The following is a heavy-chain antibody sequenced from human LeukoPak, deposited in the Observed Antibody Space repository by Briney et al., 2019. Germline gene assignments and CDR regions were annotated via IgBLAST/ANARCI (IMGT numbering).Heavy chain of an antibody. V-gene: IGHV4-39*01. CDR2: IYYSGST. Sequence: SETLSLTCTVSGGSISSSSYYWGWIRQPPGKGLEWIGSIYYSGSTYYNPSLKSRVTISVDTSKNQFSLKLSSVTAADTAVYYCARIERIAAAGAPWGQGTLVTVTS. D-gene: IGHD6-13*01. CDR1: GGSISSSSYY. J-gene: IGHJ5*02. CDR3: ARIERIAAAGAP.